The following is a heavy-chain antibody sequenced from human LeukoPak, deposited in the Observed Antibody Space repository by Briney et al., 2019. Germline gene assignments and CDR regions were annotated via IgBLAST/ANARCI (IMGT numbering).Heavy chain of an antibody. CDR2: IFYSGST. CDR1: GDSISSGSYY. CDR3: ARRGYSSSWYWDY. Sequence: SETLSLTCTVSGDSISSGSYYWGWIRQPPGKGLEWIGSIFYSGSTFYNPSLKSRVTISVDTSNNHFSLKLTSVTAADTAVYYCARRGYSSSWYWDYWGQGTLVTVSS. V-gene: IGHV4-39*01. J-gene: IGHJ4*02. D-gene: IGHD6-13*01.